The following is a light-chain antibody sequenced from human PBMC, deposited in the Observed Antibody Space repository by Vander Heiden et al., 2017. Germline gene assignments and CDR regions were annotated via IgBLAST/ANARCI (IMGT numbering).Light chain of an antibody. V-gene: IGKV1-39*01. CDR3: RQSYSTPS. Sequence: DIQMTQSPSSLSASVGDRVTITCRASQSITSFLNWYQQKPGKAPKLLIYAASSLQSGVPSRFSGSRSGTDFTLTISSLQPEDFATYYCRQSYSTPSFGQGTRLEIK. CDR2: AAS. CDR1: QSITSF. J-gene: IGKJ5*01.